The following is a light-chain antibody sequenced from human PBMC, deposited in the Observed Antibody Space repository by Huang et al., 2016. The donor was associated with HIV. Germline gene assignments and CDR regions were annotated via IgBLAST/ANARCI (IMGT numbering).Light chain of an antibody. CDR2: WAS. CDR1: QSVFYSSYKNNY. CDR3: QQYYKTPLT. V-gene: IGKV4-1*01. Sequence: DIVITQSPDSLAVSLGERATITCKASQSVFYSSYKNNYLTWYQQKPGQPPSLLIYWASARESVVPGRFNGSGSGTDFTFTSSNLLSEDVAIYYGQQYYKTPLTFGGGTKVEL. J-gene: IGKJ4*01.